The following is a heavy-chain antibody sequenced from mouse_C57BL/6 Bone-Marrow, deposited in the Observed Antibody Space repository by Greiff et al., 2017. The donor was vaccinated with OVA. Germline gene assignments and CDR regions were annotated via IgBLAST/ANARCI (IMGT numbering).Heavy chain of an antibody. CDR3: AITTVVAPYAMDY. D-gene: IGHD1-1*01. CDR1: GFTFSDYY. V-gene: IGHV5-16*01. Sequence: EVKLVESEGGLVQPGSSMKLSCTASGFTFSDYYMAWVRQVPEKGLEWVANINYDGSSTYYLDSLKSRFIISRDNAKNIPYLQMSSLKSEDTATYYCAITTVVAPYAMDYWGQGTSVTVSS. CDR2: INYDGSST. J-gene: IGHJ4*01.